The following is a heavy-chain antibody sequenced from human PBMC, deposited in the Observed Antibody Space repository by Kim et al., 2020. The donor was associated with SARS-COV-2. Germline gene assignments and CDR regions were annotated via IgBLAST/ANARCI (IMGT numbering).Heavy chain of an antibody. CDR3: ARWYYDSSGYYFSYYYYMDV. Sequence: SETLSLTCTVSGGSISSSSYYWGWIRQPPGKGLEWIGSIYYSGSTYYNPSLKSRVTISVDTSKNQFSLKLSSVTAADTAVYYCARWYYDSSGYYFSYYYYMDVWGKGTTVTVSS. V-gene: IGHV4-39*01. D-gene: IGHD3-22*01. J-gene: IGHJ6*03. CDR1: GGSISSSSYY. CDR2: IYYSGST.